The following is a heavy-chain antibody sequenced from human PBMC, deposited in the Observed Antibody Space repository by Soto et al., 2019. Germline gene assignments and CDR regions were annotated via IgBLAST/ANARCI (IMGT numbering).Heavy chain of an antibody. D-gene: IGHD3-3*01. Sequence: QITLNESGPTQVKPRQTLTLTCTFSGFSLTTSGVGVGWIRQSPGKAPEWLALIYWDDDKRYSPSLKSRFTITKDTSKNQVVLTMADLDPADTATYYCAHRVLRTVFGLVTTTAIYFDFCGQGTPVAVSS. CDR3: AHRVLRTVFGLVTTTAIYFDF. V-gene: IGHV2-5*02. CDR2: IYWDDDK. J-gene: IGHJ4*02. CDR1: GFSLTTSGVG.